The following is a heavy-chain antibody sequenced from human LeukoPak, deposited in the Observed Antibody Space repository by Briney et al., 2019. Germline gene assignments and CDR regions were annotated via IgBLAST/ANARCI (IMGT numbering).Heavy chain of an antibody. Sequence: ASVKFSCKASGYTFTSYGISWFQQALGQGLDWMGWISAYNGNTNYAQKLQGRVTMTTDTSTSTAYMELRSLRSDDTAVYYCARDLRYSNYEGYWGQGTLVTVSS. CDR1: GYTFTSYG. V-gene: IGHV1-18*01. J-gene: IGHJ4*02. CDR2: ISAYNGNT. D-gene: IGHD4-11*01. CDR3: ARDLRYSNYEGY.